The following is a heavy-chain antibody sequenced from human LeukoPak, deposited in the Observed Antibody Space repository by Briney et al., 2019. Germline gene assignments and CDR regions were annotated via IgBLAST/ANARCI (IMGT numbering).Heavy chain of an antibody. J-gene: IGHJ3*02. CDR2: INHSGST. Sequence: SETLSLTRAVYGGSFSGYYWSWIRQPPGKGLEWGGEINHSGSTNYNPSLKSRVTISVATSKNQFSLKLSSVTAADTAVYYCARVGWELLHAFDIWGQGTMVTVSS. V-gene: IGHV4-34*01. CDR1: GGSFSGYY. CDR3: ARVGWELLHAFDI. D-gene: IGHD1-26*01.